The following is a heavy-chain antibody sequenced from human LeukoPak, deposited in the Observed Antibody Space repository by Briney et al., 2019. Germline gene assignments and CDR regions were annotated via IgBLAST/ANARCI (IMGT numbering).Heavy chain of an antibody. CDR2: ISGSGGST. J-gene: IGHJ4*02. CDR3: ARESGSYYYFDY. CDR1: GFTFSSYT. Sequence: GGSLRLSCAASGFTFSSYTMSWVRQAPGKGLEWVSAISGSGGSTYYADSVKGRFTISRDNAKNSLYMQMNSLRAEDTAVYYCARESGSYYYFDYWGQGTLVTVSS. V-gene: IGHV3-23*01. D-gene: IGHD1-26*01.